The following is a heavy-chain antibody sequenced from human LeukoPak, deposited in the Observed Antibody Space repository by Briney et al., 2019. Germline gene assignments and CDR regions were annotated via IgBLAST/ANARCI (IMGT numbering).Heavy chain of an antibody. CDR1: GGSISSYY. CDR3: VRVVRGVIPYYYYYMDV. D-gene: IGHD3-10*01. V-gene: IGHV4-59*01. CDR2: IYYSGST. J-gene: IGHJ6*03. Sequence: SETLSLTCTASGGSISSYYWSWIRQPPGKGLEWIGYIYYSGSTNYNPSLKSRVTISVDTSKNQFSLKLSSVTAADTAVYYCVRVVRGVIPYYYYYMDVWGKGTTVTISS.